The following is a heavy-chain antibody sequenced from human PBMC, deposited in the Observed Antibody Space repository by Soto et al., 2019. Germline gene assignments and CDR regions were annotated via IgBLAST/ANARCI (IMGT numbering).Heavy chain of an antibody. CDR2: IYYSGST. J-gene: IGHJ5*02. Sequence: QLQLQESGPGLVKPSETLSLTCTVSGGSISSSSYYWGWIRQPPGKGLEWIGSIYYSGSTYYNPSLKSRVTISVDTSKNQFSLKLSSVTATDTAVYYCARAHPGAVAGIDWFDPWGQGTLVTVSS. CDR3: ARAHPGAVAGIDWFDP. CDR1: GGSISSSSYY. V-gene: IGHV4-39*01. D-gene: IGHD6-19*01.